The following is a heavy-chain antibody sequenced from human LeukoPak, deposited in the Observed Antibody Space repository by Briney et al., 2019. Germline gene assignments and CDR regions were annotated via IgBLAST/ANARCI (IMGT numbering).Heavy chain of an antibody. D-gene: IGHD2-2*01. J-gene: IGHJ4*02. V-gene: IGHV5-10-1*01. CDR2: IDPSDSYT. Sequence: GESLKISCKGSGYSFTSYWISWVRQMPGKGLEWMGRIDPSDSYTNYSPSFQGHVTFSADKSISTAYLQWSSLKASDTAMYYCARRCSSNSCPFDYWGQGTLVTVSS. CDR3: ARRCSSNSCPFDY. CDR1: GYSFTSYW.